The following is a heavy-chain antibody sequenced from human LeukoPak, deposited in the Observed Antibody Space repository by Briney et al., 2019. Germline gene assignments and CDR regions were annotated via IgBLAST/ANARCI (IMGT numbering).Heavy chain of an antibody. CDR1: GGSFSGYY. J-gene: IGHJ3*02. D-gene: IGHD3-3*01. CDR2: INHSGNT. Sequence: SETLSLTRAVYGGSFSGYYWSWIHQPPGKGLEWIGEINHSGNTNYNPSLKGRVTISVDTSKNQFSLKLSSVTAADTAVYYCARHFTVFGVLRDAFDIWGQGTMVTVSS. V-gene: IGHV4-34*01. CDR3: ARHFTVFGVLRDAFDI.